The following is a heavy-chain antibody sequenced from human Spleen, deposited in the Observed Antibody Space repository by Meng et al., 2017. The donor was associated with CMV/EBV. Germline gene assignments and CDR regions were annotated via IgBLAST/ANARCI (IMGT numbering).Heavy chain of an antibody. V-gene: IGHV3-30*04. CDR2: ISYDESTK. J-gene: IGHJ4*02. D-gene: IGHD2-2*01. Sequence: GESLKISCAASGFTFSSYAMHWVRQAPGKGLEWVAIISYDESTKYYADSVKGRFTISRDNSKNTLYLQMNSLTDEDTAVYYCARPLSAMTYTVAVWGQGTLVTVS. CDR1: GFTFSSYA. CDR3: ARPLSAMTYTVAV.